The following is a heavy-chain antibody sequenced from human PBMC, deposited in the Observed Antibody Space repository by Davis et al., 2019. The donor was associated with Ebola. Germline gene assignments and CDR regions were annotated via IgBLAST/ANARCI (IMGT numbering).Heavy chain of an antibody. J-gene: IGHJ5*02. V-gene: IGHV3-9*02. CDR1: GFTSEDRA. Sequence: SLKISCVVSGFTSEDRATHWVRQRPGKGLEWVSGISWNSYGKDYADSVKGRFTISRDNAKNSLYLQMNSLRAEDTAVYYCARGGEAELLFFGEAGFDPWGQGTLVTVSS. CDR3: ARGGEAELLFFGEAGFDP. CDR2: ISWNSYGK. D-gene: IGHD3-10*01.